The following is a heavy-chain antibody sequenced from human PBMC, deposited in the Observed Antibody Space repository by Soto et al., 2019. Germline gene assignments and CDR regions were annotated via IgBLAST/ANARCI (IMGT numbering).Heavy chain of an antibody. CDR2: IWYDGSNK. D-gene: IGHD2-2*02. J-gene: IGHJ6*01. Sequence: GKGMEWVAVIWYDGSNKYYADSVKGRFTISRDNSKKTLYLQMNSLRAEDTVLFFSSRRRHTRYRYG. V-gene: IGHV3-33*01. CDR3: SRRRHTRYRYG.